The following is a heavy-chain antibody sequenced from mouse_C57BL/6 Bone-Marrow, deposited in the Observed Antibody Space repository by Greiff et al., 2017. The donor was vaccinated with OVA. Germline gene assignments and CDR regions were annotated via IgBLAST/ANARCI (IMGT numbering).Heavy chain of an antibody. Sequence: EVKLLQSGGDLVKPGGSLKLSCAASGFTFSSYGMSWVRQTPDQRLEWVATISSGGSYTYYPDSVKGRFTISRDNAKNTLYLQMSSLKSGDTARYYCARKVNCYYYAMGYWGQGTSVTVSS. V-gene: IGHV5-6*01. D-gene: IGHD2-13*01. J-gene: IGHJ4*01. CDR2: ISSGGSYT. CDR1: GFTFSSYG. CDR3: ARKVNCYYYAMGY.